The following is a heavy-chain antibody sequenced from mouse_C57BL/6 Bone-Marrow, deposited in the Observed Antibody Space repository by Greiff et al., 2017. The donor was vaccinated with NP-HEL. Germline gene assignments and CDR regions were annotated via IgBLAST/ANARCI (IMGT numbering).Heavy chain of an antibody. CDR3: ARNRITTVVADFDY. D-gene: IGHD1-1*01. J-gene: IGHJ2*01. Sequence: QVQLQQSGAELVRPGTSVKVSCKASGYAFTNYLIEWVKQRPGQGLEWIGVINPGSGGTNYNEKFKGKATLTADKSSSPAYMQLSSLTSEDSAVYFCARNRITTVVADFDYWGQGTTLTVSS. CDR2: INPGSGGT. CDR1: GYAFTNYL. V-gene: IGHV1-54*01.